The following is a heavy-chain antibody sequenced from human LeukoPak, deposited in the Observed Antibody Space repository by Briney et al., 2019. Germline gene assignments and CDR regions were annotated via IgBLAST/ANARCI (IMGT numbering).Heavy chain of an antibody. V-gene: IGHV3-23*01. J-gene: IGHJ3*02. D-gene: IGHD2-21*01. CDR2: ISGSGGST. CDR1: GFTFSSYA. CDR3: AKDIPVDDAFDI. Sequence: GGSLRFSCAASGFTFSSYAMSWVRQAPGKGLGWVSAISGSGGSTYYADSVKGRFTISRDNSKNTLYLQMNSLRAEDTAVYYCAKDIPVDDAFDIWGQGTMVTVSS.